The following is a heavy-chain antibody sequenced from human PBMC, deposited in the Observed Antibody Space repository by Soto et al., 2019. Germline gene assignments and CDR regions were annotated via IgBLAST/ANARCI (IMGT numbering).Heavy chain of an antibody. J-gene: IGHJ6*04. CDR2: IYYSGST. V-gene: IGHV4-61*01. Sequence: PSETLSLTCTVSGGSVSSGSYYWSWIRQPPGKGLEWIGYIYYSGSTNYNPSLKSRVTISVDTSKNQFSLKLSSVTAADTAVYYCERDRRIEQLVPAYFFYGLDVGGKGTMDTASS. CDR1: GGSVSSGSYY. D-gene: IGHD6-6*01. CDR3: ERDRRIEQLVPAYFFYGLDV.